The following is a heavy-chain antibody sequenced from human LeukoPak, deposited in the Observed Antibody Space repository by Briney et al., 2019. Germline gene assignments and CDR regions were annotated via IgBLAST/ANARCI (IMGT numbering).Heavy chain of an antibody. CDR2: ISGSGGSA. D-gene: IGHD6-6*01. V-gene: IGHV3-23*01. J-gene: IGHJ4*02. Sequence: PGGSLRLSCAASGFTFSSYSMNWVRQAPGKGLEWVSGISGSGGSAYYADSVKGRFTIFRDKLKNTVYLQMNSLGDEDTAVYYCAKEGTTIAAFFDHWGQGTLVTVSS. CDR1: GFTFSSYS. CDR3: AKEGTTIAAFFDH.